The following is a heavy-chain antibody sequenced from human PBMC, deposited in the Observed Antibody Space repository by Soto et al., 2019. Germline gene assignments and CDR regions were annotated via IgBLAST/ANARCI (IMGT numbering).Heavy chain of an antibody. CDR2: ISSSSSTI. D-gene: IGHD3-10*01. CDR1: GFTFSSYS. J-gene: IGHJ4*02. CDR3: ARELAVGFGELLYRTFDY. V-gene: IGHV3-48*01. Sequence: GGSLRLSCAASGFTFSSYSMNWVRQAPGKGLEWVSYISSSSSTIYYADSVKGRFTISRDNAKNSLYLQMNSLRAEDTAVYYCARELAVGFGELLYRTFDYWGQGTLVTVSS.